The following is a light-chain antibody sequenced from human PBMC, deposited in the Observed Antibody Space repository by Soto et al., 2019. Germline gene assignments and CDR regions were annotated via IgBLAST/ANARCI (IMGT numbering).Light chain of an antibody. V-gene: IGKV1-39*01. CDR3: QQSYSTPRT. CDR2: AAS. CDR1: QNINSY. J-gene: IGKJ1*01. Sequence: DIQMTQSPSSLSASVGDRVTITCRASQNINSYLNWYQQKPGKAPNLLIYAASSLQSGVPSRFSGGGSVTDFTLTISILQPEDFATYYCQQSYSTPRTFGQGTKVEIK.